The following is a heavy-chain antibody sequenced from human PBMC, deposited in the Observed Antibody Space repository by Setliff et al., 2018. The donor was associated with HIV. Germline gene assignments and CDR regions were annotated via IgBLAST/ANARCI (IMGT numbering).Heavy chain of an antibody. Sequence: SETLSLTCAVYGGSFSGYYWGWIRQPPGKGLEWIGNIYYDGSTYYNPSLKSRVIISLDTSKNQLSLMLSSMTAADTVVYYGARDTVGDSRVTEFDYWGQGTLVTVSS. V-gene: IGHV4-34*01. D-gene: IGHD2-21*02. CDR2: IYYDGST. CDR1: GGSFSGYY. CDR3: ARDTVGDSRVTEFDY. J-gene: IGHJ4*02.